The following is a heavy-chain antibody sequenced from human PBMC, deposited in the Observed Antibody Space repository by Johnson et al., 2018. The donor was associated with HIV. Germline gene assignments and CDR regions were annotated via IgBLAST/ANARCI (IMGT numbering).Heavy chain of an antibody. CDR2: IKSKSDGGTT. D-gene: IGHD3-3*01. CDR1: GFTFSNAW. CDR3: TTNFWSGFYPDAFDI. V-gene: IGHV3-15*01. Sequence: VQLVESGGGLVKPGGSLRLPCAASGFTFSNAWMTWVRQAPGKGLEWVGRIKSKSDGGTTDFAAPVRGRFRISRDDSETTVYLQMNSLKIEDTAVYYCTTNFWSGFYPDAFDIWGQGTMVTVSS. J-gene: IGHJ3*02.